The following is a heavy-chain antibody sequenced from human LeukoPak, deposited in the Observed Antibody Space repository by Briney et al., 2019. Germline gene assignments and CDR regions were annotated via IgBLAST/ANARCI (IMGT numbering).Heavy chain of an antibody. J-gene: IGHJ4*02. CDR2: ISYDGSNK. CDR3: AKLYEYYYGPFDY. CDR1: GFTFSSYG. Sequence: PGGSLRLSCAASGFTFSSYGMHWVRQAPGKGLEWVAVISYDGSNKYYADSVKGRFTISRDNSKNTLYLQMNSLRAEDTAVYYCAKLYEYYYGPFDYWGQGTLVTVSS. D-gene: IGHD3-10*01. V-gene: IGHV3-30*18.